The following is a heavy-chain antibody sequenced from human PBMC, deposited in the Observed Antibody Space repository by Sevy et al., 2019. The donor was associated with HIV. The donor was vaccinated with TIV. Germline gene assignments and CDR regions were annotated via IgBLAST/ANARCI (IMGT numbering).Heavy chain of an antibody. CDR1: GFIFSNFA. CDR3: ARGENDDEFFQY. J-gene: IGHJ1*01. Sequence: GGSLRLSCTVSGFIFSNFAMHWVRQAPGKGLEWVAVTSYDGSHKYYAHYVKGRFTVSRDNSRNILSLEMNSLRRDDTAVYYCARGENDDEFFQYWGQGTLVTVSS. V-gene: IGHV3-30*04. CDR2: TSYDGSHK. D-gene: IGHD1-26*01.